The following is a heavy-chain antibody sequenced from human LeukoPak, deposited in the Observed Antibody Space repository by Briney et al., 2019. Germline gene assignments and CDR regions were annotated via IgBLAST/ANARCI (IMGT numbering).Heavy chain of an antibody. J-gene: IGHJ4*02. CDR3: ASADHLNPYFDY. V-gene: IGHV3-7*03. Sequence: GGSLRLSCAASGFTFSSYWMSWVLQAPGKGLEWVVNIKQDGSDKYYADSGKGRFTISRDNAKNSLYLQMNSLRAEDTALYYCASADHLNPYFDYWGQGTLVTVSS. CDR1: GFTFSSYW. CDR2: IKQDGSDK.